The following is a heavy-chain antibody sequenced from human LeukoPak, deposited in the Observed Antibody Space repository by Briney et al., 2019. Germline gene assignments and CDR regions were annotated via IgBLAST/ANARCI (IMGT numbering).Heavy chain of an antibody. CDR2: IYYSGRT. CDR1: GDSISGYY. V-gene: IGHV4-59*08. Sequence: PSETLSLTCTVSGDSISGYYWSWIRQPPGKGLEWIGYIYYSGRTNYNPSLKSRDTISEDTSKNHFSLRLRSVTAADTAVYYCARALQDYYYGMDVWGQGTTVTVSS. J-gene: IGHJ6*02. CDR3: ARALQDYYYGMDV. D-gene: IGHD5-24*01.